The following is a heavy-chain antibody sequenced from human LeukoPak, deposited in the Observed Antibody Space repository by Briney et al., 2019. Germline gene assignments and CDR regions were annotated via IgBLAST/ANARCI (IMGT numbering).Heavy chain of an antibody. CDR1: GGTFSSYA. CDR3: ARDQGIAVAGRAEYFQH. J-gene: IGHJ1*01. Sequence: SVKVSCKASGGTFSSYAISWVRQAPGQGLEWMGGILPIFGTANYAQKFQGRVTITADESTSTAYMELSSLRSEDTAVYYCARDQGIAVAGRAEYFQHWGQGTLVTVSS. CDR2: ILPIFGTA. D-gene: IGHD6-19*01. V-gene: IGHV1-69*01.